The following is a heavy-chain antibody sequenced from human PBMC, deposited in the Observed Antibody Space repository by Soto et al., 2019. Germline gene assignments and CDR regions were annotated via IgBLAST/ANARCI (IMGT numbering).Heavy chain of an antibody. CDR1: GYTFTSYG. Sequence: QVQLVQSGAEVKKPGASVKVSCKASGYTFTSYGISWVRQAPGQGLEWMGWISAYNGNTNYAQELQGRVTMTTDTSASTAYRELRSLRSDDTAVYYCARVLNFWNGFLAYGMDVWGQGTTVTVSS. CDR3: ARVLNFWNGFLAYGMDV. CDR2: ISAYNGNT. J-gene: IGHJ6*02. V-gene: IGHV1-18*01. D-gene: IGHD3-3*01.